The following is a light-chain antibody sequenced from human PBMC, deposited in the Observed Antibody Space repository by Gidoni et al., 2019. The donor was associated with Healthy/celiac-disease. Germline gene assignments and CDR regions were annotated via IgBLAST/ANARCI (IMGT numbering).Light chain of an antibody. CDR3: QQYDNLPLT. J-gene: IGKJ4*01. Sequence: IQMTQSPSSLSASVGDRVTITCHASQDINTYLNWYQQKPGKAPKLLIYDASNLETGVPSRFSGSGSGTDFTFTISSLQPEDIETYYCQQYDNLPLTFGEGTKVEIK. CDR1: QDINTY. V-gene: IGKV1-33*01. CDR2: DAS.